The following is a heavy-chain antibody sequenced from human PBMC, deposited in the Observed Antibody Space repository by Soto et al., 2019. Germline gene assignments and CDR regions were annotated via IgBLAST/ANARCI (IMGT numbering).Heavy chain of an antibody. CDR1: GGTFSSYA. CDR3: ARGTREDYYDSPPVSFDI. V-gene: IGHV1-69*13. J-gene: IGHJ3*02. CDR2: IIPIFGTA. D-gene: IGHD3-22*01. Sequence: SGKVSCKASGGTFSSYAISWVRQAPGQGLEWMGGIIPIFGTANYAQKFQGRVTITADESTSTAYMELSSLRSEDTAVYYCARGTREDYYDSPPVSFDIWGQGTMVTV.